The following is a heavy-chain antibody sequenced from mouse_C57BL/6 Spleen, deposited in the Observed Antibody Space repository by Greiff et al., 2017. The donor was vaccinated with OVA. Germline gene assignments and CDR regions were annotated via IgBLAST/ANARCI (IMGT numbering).Heavy chain of an antibody. D-gene: IGHD2-5*01. CDR1: GYTFTNYW. V-gene: IGHV1-63*01. CDR3: ASYYSNYGFAY. CDR2: IYPGGGYT. J-gene: IGHJ3*01. Sequence: VKLVESGAELVRPGTSVKMSCKASGYTFTNYWIGWAKQRPGHGLEWIGDIYPGGGYTNYNEKFKGKATLTADKSSSTAYMQFSSLTSEDSAIYYCASYYSNYGFAYWGQGTLVTVSA.